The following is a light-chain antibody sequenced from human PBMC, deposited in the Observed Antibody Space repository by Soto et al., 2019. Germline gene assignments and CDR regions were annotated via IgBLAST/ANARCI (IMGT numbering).Light chain of an antibody. J-gene: IGLJ3*02. Sequence: QAVVTQPPSVSGAPGQRVTISCTGSSSNIGAGYDVHWYQQLPGTAPKLLVSGDTNRPSGVPDRFSGSKSGTSAFLAITGLRAEDEADYYCQSFDSSLSGWVFGGGTKLTVL. V-gene: IGLV1-40*01. CDR3: QSFDSSLSGWV. CDR2: GDT. CDR1: SSNIGAGYD.